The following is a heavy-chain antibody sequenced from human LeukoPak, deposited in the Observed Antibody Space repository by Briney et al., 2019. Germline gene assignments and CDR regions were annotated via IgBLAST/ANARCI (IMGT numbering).Heavy chain of an antibody. J-gene: IGHJ3*02. CDR3: ARDKAPAVSDI. Sequence: GGSLRLFCAASGFTFRSYWMNWVRQAPGKGLEGVANINQDGSGRYYVDSVKGRFTISRDNAKNSLYLQMSSLRAEDTAVYYCARDKAPAVSDIWGLGTMVTVSS. CDR2: INQDGSGR. D-gene: IGHD6-13*01. CDR1: GFTFRSYW. V-gene: IGHV3-7*01.